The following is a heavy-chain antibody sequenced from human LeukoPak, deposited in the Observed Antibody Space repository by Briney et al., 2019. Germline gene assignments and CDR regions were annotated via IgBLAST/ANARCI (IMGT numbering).Heavy chain of an antibody. CDR3: AGHTLGTYNWFDP. V-gene: IGHV4-39*01. J-gene: IGHJ5*02. CDR1: GGSISSSNYY. Sequence: SETLSLTCTVSGGSISSSNYYWGWIRQPPGKGLEWIGSIYYSGSTYYNPSLKSRVTISIDTSKNQFSLNLNSVTAADTAVYYCAGHTLGTYNWFDPWAREPWSPSPQ. CDR2: IYYSGST.